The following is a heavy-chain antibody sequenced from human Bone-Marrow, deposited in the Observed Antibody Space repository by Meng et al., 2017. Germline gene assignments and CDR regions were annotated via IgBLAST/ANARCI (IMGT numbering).Heavy chain of an antibody. V-gene: IGHV4-31*03. CDR3: AREWGTLATAADDY. Sequence: QVQLQESGPRLVKPSQTLSLTCTVAGGSINSGDYYWSWIRQHPGKGLEWIGFIYYTGSTQYNPSLKSRVTISVDTSKNQFSLKLSSVTAADTAVYYCAREWGTLATAADDYWGQGTLVTVSS. D-gene: IGHD6-13*01. CDR2: IYYTGST. J-gene: IGHJ4*02. CDR1: GGSINSGDYY.